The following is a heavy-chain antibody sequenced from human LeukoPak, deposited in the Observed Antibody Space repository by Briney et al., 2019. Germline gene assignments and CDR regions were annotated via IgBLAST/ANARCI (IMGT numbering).Heavy chain of an antibody. J-gene: IGHJ5*02. CDR2: MNPNSGNT. D-gene: IGHD6-19*01. V-gene: IGHV1-8*01. Sequence: GASVKVSCKASGYTFTSYDINWVRQATGQGLEWMGWMNPNSGNTGYAQKFQGRVTMTRNTSISTAYMELSSLRSEDTAVYYCARMYSSGWYLSLNWFDPWGQGTLVTVSS. CDR3: ARMYSSGWYLSLNWFDP. CDR1: GYTFTSYD.